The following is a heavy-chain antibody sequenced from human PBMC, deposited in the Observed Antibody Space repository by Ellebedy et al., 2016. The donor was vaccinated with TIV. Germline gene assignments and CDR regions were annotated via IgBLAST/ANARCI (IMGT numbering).Heavy chain of an antibody. Sequence: GESLKISCAASGFSSGFSFSRYAMGWVRQAPGKGLEWVSGISGSGDSTYYTDSVKGRFTISTDNSKNTLYLQMNSLRAEDTAVYYCARRTPNWGFFDYWGQGTLLTVSS. J-gene: IGHJ4*02. CDR3: ARRTPNWGFFDY. D-gene: IGHD7-27*01. CDR1: GFSSGFSFSRYA. CDR2: ISGSGDST. V-gene: IGHV3-23*01.